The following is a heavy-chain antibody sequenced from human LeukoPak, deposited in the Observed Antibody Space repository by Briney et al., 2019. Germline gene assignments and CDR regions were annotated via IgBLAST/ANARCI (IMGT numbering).Heavy chain of an antibody. D-gene: IGHD3-10*01. CDR3: ARVGITMVRGVIIIDWFDP. CDR2: IYYSGST. Sequence: SETLSLTCTVSGDSISSYYWSWIRQPPGKGLEWIGYIYYSGSTNYNPSLKSRVTISVDTSKSQFSLKLSSVTAADTAVYYCARVGITMVRGVIIIDWFDPWGQGTLVTVSS. V-gene: IGHV4-59*01. J-gene: IGHJ5*02. CDR1: GDSISSYY.